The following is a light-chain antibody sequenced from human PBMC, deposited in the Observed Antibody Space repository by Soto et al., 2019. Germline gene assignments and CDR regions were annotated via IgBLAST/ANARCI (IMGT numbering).Light chain of an antibody. CDR1: SSDVGGYNY. CDR2: DVS. CDR3: SSYRTSNTRQIV. V-gene: IGLV2-14*03. J-gene: IGLJ1*01. Sequence: QCVLTHPAPVSGSPGQSIPISCTGTSSDVGGYNYVSWYQHHPGKAPKLMIYDVSNRPSGVSNRFSGSKSGNTASLSISGLQPEDEADYYCSSYRTSNTRQIVCGTGTKVTVL.